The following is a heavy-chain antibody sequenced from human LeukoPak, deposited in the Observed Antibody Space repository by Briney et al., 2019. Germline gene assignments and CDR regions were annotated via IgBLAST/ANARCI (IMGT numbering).Heavy chain of an antibody. CDR2: INSDGSST. CDR3: ATARNNYDTSGFSALDF. Sequence: GGSLRLSCAASGFTFSSYWMHWVRQAPGKGLVWVSRINSDGSSTSYADSVKGRFTISRDNSKNTLYLQMNSLRAEDTAVYYCATARNNYDTSGFSALDFWGQGTQVTVSS. CDR1: GFTFSSYW. V-gene: IGHV3-74*01. D-gene: IGHD3-22*01. J-gene: IGHJ4*02.